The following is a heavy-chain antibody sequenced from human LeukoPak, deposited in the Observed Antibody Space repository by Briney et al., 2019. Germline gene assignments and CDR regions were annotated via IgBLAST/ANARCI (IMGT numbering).Heavy chain of an antibody. Sequence: PGGSLRLSCAASGFTFSSYEMNWVRQAPGKGLEWVPYISSGGTTIYYADSVKGRFTLSRDNAKNSLYLQMNSLRAEDTAVYYCARTGGSYPYYFEYWGQGTLVTVSS. CDR1: GFTFSSYE. CDR3: ARTGGSYPYYFEY. J-gene: IGHJ4*02. D-gene: IGHD1-26*01. CDR2: ISSGGTTI. V-gene: IGHV3-48*03.